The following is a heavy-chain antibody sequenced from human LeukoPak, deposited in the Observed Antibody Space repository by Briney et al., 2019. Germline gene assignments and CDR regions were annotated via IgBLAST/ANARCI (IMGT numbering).Heavy chain of an antibody. D-gene: IGHD3-10*01. CDR3: ARGKPVYFYGPGSYLASPFDS. J-gene: IGHJ4*02. Sequence: ASVKVSCXASGYTFTSYGISWVRRAHGQGLEWMGWISTYNGNTNYAQMLQGRITMTTDTSTSTAYMELRSLRSDDTAVYYCARGKPVYFYGPGSYLASPFDSWGQGTLVTVSS. CDR2: ISTYNGNT. V-gene: IGHV1-18*01. CDR1: GYTFTSYG.